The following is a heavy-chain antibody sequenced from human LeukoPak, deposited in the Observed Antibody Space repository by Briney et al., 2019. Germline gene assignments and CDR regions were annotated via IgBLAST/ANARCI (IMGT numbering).Heavy chain of an antibody. V-gene: IGHV4-59*01. J-gene: IGHJ4*02. Sequence: PSETLSLTCTVSGGSISSYYWSWIRQPPGKGLEWIGYVYYSGSTHYNPTLQSRVTISVDKSKNQFSLKLNFVTAADTAVYYCARDRSSAGYCDYWGQGTLVTVSS. CDR1: GGSISSYY. CDR2: VYYSGST. D-gene: IGHD6-13*01. CDR3: ARDRSSAGYCDY.